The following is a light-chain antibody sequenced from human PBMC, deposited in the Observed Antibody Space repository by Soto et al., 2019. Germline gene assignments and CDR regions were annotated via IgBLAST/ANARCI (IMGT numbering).Light chain of an antibody. Sequence: AIRMHQSPSSLSASTGDRVTITCRASQGISSYLAWYQQKPGKAPQLLIYAASTLQSGVPSMFRCSVSGTDFTLTNSCLQSEDFATYYCQQYYSYPWTFGQGTKVAIK. CDR2: AAS. CDR1: QGISSY. J-gene: IGKJ1*01. CDR3: QQYYSYPWT. V-gene: IGKV1-8*01.